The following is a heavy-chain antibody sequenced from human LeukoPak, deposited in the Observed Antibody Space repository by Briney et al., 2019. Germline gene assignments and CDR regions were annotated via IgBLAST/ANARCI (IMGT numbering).Heavy chain of an antibody. CDR1: GFTFSTYG. V-gene: IGHV3-33*01. J-gene: IGHJ4*02. CDR3: AREKQKYSSGWYCLDY. CDR2: IWYDGSNK. D-gene: IGHD6-19*01. Sequence: GSLRLSCAASGFTFSTYGLHWVRQAPGKGLEWVALIWYDGSNKYYADSVNGRFTISRDNSKNTLYLQMNSLRAEDTAVYYCAREKQKYSSGWYCLDYWGQGTLVTVSS.